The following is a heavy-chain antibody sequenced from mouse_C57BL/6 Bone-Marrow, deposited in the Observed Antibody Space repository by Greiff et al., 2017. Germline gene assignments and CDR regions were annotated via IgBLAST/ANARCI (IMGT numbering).Heavy chain of an antibody. CDR3: ARNGAYYYGSSYYYAMDY. Sequence: QVQLKQSGPGLVQPSQSLSIPCTVSGFSLTSYGVHWVRQSPGKGLEWLGVIWSGGSTDYNAAFISRLSISKDNSKSQVFFKMNSLQADDTAIYYCARNGAYYYGSSYYYAMDYWGQGTSVTVSS. V-gene: IGHV2-2*01. CDR2: IWSGGST. D-gene: IGHD1-1*01. CDR1: GFSLTSYG. J-gene: IGHJ4*01.